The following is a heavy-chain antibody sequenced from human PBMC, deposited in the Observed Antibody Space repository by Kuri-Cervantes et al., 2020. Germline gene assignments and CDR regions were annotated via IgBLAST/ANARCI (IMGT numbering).Heavy chain of an antibody. Sequence: KISCKASGSTFTSYDINGVRKAPGQGLEWMGWMNPNSGNTGYAQKFQGRVTMTRDTSTSTVYMALSTLRSEDTAVYYCARPLQQCRYDYYYYGMDVWGQGTTVTVSS. CDR3: ARPLQQCRYDYYYYGMDV. CDR2: MNPNSGNT. J-gene: IGHJ6*02. CDR1: GSTFTSYD. V-gene: IGHV1-8*01. D-gene: IGHD1-1*01.